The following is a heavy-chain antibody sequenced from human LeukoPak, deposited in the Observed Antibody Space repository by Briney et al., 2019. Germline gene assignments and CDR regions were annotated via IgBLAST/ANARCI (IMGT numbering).Heavy chain of an antibody. J-gene: IGHJ4*02. D-gene: IGHD6-19*01. V-gene: IGHV4-59*08. Sequence: SETLSLTCAVSGGSINSHYWGWIRQPPGKGLQWIGDIYYTGKINYYPCLKSRVTITLDTSKHHLSLNLTSVLAADTAIYYCVRRDTGWNYFDYWGQGILVTVSS. CDR3: VRRDTGWNYFDY. CDR2: IYYTGKI. CDR1: GGSINSHY.